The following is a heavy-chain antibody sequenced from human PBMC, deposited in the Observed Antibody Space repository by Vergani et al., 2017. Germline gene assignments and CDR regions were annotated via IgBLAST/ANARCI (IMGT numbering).Heavy chain of an antibody. D-gene: IGHD6-13*01. CDR1: GYSFTSYW. CDR2: IDPSDSYT. CDR3: ARDGSVYPPYSSSWYGYFDY. V-gene: IGHV5-10-1*01. J-gene: IGHJ4*02. Sequence: EVQLVQSGAEVKKPGESLRISCKGSGYSFTSYWISWVRQMPGKGLEWMGRIDPSDSYTNYSPSFQGHVTISADKSISTAYLQWSSLKASDTAMHYCARDGSVYPPYSSSWYGYFDYWGQGTLVTVSS.